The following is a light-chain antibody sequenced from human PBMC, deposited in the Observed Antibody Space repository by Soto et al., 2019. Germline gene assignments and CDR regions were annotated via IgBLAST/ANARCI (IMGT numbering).Light chain of an antibody. CDR1: QGIRNG. V-gene: IGKV1-39*01. CDR3: QESYSTPSVT. J-gene: IGKJ3*01. CDR2: AAS. Sequence: DIQMTQSPSSLSASLGDRVTITCRASQGIRNGLGWYQQKPGKAPKRLIYAASTLQSGVPSRFSGSGSGTDFTLTISSLQPEDFATYYCQESYSTPSVTFGPGTKVDIK.